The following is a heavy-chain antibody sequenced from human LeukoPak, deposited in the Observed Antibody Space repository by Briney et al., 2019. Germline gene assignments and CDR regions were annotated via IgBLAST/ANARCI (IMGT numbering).Heavy chain of an antibody. CDR1: GYTFTGYY. D-gene: IGHD3-3*01. V-gene: IGHV1-2*02. Sequence: ASVKVSCKASGYTFTGYYMHWVRQAPGQGLEWMGWINPNSGGTNYAQKFQGRVTMTRDTSISTAYMELSRLRSDDTAVYYCAKDFDDNFWSGHNAFDIGGQGTMVTVSS. CDR3: AKDFDDNFWSGHNAFDI. CDR2: INPNSGGT. J-gene: IGHJ3*02.